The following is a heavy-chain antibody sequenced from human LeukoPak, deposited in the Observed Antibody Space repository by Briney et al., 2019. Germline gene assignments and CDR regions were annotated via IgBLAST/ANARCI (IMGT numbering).Heavy chain of an antibody. J-gene: IGHJ3*02. Sequence: GGSLRLSCAASGFTFSSHEMNWVRQAPGKGLEWVSYITRSGSTIYYADSVKGRFTISRDNAKNSLYLQMNSLRAEDTAVYYCARDKTPYCGGECFAFDIWGQGTMVTVSS. D-gene: IGHD2-21*01. CDR2: ITRSGSTI. CDR3: ARDKTPYCGGECFAFDI. CDR1: GFTFSSHE. V-gene: IGHV3-48*03.